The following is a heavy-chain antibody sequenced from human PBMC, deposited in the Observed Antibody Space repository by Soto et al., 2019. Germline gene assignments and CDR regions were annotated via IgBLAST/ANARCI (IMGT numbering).Heavy chain of an antibody. D-gene: IGHD1-26*01. CDR2: ISYDGSNK. V-gene: IGHV3-30-3*01. Sequence: GGSLRLSCAASGFTFSSYAMHWVRQAPGKGLEWVAVISYDGSNKYYADSVKGRFTISRDNSKNTLYLQMNSLRAEDTAVYYCARTSGGATNPYYYYYYGMDVWGQGTTVTVSS. CDR1: GFTFSSYA. J-gene: IGHJ6*02. CDR3: ARTSGGATNPYYYYYYGMDV.